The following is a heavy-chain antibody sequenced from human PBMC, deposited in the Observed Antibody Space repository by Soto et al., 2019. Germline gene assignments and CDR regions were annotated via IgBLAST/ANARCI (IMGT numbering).Heavy chain of an antibody. Sequence: QVQLVQSGAEVKKPGASVKVSCKASGYTFTNYGISWVRQAPGQGLEWMGWISAYNGNTKYAQKLQGRVTMTTDTLTLTGXMELRSLRSDDTAVYYCARGVGSGSYYNQYNWFDPWGQGTLVTVSS. CDR1: GYTFTNYG. V-gene: IGHV1-18*01. D-gene: IGHD3-10*01. J-gene: IGHJ5*02. CDR3: ARGVGSGSYYNQYNWFDP. CDR2: ISAYNGNT.